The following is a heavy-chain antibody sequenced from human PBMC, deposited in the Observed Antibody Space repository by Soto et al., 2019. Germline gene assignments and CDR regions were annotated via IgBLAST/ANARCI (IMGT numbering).Heavy chain of an antibody. CDR1: GYTFTGYY. V-gene: IGHV1-2*04. J-gene: IGHJ4*02. Sequence: QVQLVQSGAEVKKPGASVKVSCKASGYTFTGYYMHWVRQAPGQGLEWMGWINPNSGGTNYAQKFQGWVTMTRDTSSSTAYMELSRLRSDDTAMYYCARGDSGSYEGLDYWGQGTLVTVSS. CDR3: ARGDSGSYEGLDY. D-gene: IGHD1-26*01. CDR2: INPNSGGT.